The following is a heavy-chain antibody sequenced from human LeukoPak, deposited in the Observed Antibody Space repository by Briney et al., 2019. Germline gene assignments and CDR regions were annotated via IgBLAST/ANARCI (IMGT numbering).Heavy chain of an antibody. J-gene: IGHJ4*02. Sequence: ASVKVSCKASGYTFNNYGITWVRQAPGQGLEWMGWISAYNGNTNYAQKFQGRVTMTTDTSTSTAYMELRSLKYNDTDVYYCPREGGSGSYSNGNDYWGRGTMATVSS. CDR1: GYTFNNYG. V-gene: IGHV1-18*01. CDR3: PREGGSGSYSNGNDY. CDR2: ISAYNGNT. D-gene: IGHD3-10*01.